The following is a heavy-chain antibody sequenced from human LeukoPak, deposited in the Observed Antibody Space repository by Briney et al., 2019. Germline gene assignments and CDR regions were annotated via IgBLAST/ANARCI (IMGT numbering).Heavy chain of an antibody. CDR2: IYYSGST. CDR3: AVKGYYYYYMDV. V-gene: IGHV4-39*07. CDR1: GGSISSSSYY. J-gene: IGHJ6*03. Sequence: SETLSLTCTVSGGSISSSSYYWGWIRQPPGKGLEWIGSIYYSGSTYYNPSLKSRVTISVDTSKNQFSLKLSSVTAADTAVYYSAVKGYYYYYMDVWGKGTTVTVSS.